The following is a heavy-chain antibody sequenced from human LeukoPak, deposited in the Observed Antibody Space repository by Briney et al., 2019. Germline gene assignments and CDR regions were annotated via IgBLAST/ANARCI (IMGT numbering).Heavy chain of an antibody. CDR3: ARVVTIFGVVIKPDAFDI. Sequence: ASVKVSCKASGYTFTSYDVNWFRQATGQGLEWMGWMNPNSGNTGYAQKFQGRVTLTRDTSISTAYMELSSLRSEDTAVYYCARVVTIFGVVIKPDAFDIWGQGTMVTVSS. CDR2: MNPNSGNT. D-gene: IGHD3-3*01. J-gene: IGHJ3*02. CDR1: GYTFTSYD. V-gene: IGHV1-8*01.